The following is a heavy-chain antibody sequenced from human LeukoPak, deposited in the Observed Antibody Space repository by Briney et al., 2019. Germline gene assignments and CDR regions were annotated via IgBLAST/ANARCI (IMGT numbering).Heavy chain of an antibody. D-gene: IGHD3-3*01. Sequence: SETLSLTCTVSGGSISSSSYYWGWIRQPPGKGLEWIGSIYYSGSTYYNPSLKSRVTISVDTSKNQFSLKLSSVTAADTAVYYCARHGGDFWSRYYGMDVWGQGTTVTVSS. CDR2: IYYSGST. J-gene: IGHJ6*02. CDR3: ARHGGDFWSRYYGMDV. V-gene: IGHV4-39*01. CDR1: GGSISSSSYY.